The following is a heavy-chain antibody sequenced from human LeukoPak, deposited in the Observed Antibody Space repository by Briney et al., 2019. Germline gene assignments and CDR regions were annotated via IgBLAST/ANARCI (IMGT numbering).Heavy chain of an antibody. CDR1: GFTFDDFA. CDR3: AKDMGTTQYYYGMDV. D-gene: IGHD4-11*01. J-gene: IGHJ6*02. V-gene: IGHV3-9*01. CDR2: ISWNSGSI. Sequence: PGGSLRLSCAASGFTFDDFAMHWVRQAPGKGLEWVSGISWNSGSIGYADSVKGRFTISRDNAKNSLYLQMNSLRAEDTALYYCAKDMGTTQYYYGMDVWGQGTTVTVSS.